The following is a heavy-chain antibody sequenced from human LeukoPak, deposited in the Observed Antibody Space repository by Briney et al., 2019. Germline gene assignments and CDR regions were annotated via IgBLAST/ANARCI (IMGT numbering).Heavy chain of an antibody. CDR2: ISYSGSS. D-gene: IGHD2-21*01. J-gene: IGHJ4*02. V-gene: IGHV4-39*01. Sequence: SETLSLTCTVSGGSISSSSFSWGWIRQPPGKGLEWIGSISYSGSSYYNPSLKSRVTISVDTSKNQFSLKLGSVTAADTAVYYCARHGDLYSYIDYWGQGTLVTVSS. CDR3: ARHGDLYSYIDY. CDR1: GGSISSSSFS.